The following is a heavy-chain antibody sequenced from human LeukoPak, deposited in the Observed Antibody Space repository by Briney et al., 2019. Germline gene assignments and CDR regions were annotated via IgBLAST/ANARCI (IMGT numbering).Heavy chain of an antibody. J-gene: IGHJ6*02. Sequence: ASVKVSCKASGYTFTSDYMHWVRQAPGQGLGWMGIINPSGGSTNYAQKFQGRVTMTRDTTTSTVYMELSSLRSEDTAVYYCARDSPAVPAAIFYYYYGMDVWGQGTTVTVSS. V-gene: IGHV1-46*01. CDR3: ARDSPAVPAAIFYYYYGMDV. CDR1: GYTFTSDY. D-gene: IGHD2-2*01. CDR2: INPSGGST.